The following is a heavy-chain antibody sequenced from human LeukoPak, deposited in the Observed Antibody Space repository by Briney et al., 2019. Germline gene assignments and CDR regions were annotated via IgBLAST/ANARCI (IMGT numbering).Heavy chain of an antibody. CDR3: ATRIAARPEAFDT. V-gene: IGHV3-48*01. D-gene: IGHD6-6*01. J-gene: IGHJ3*02. CDR2: ISSSSSTI. Sequence: GGSLRLSCAASGFTFSSYSMNWVRQAPGKGLEWVSYISSSSSTIYYADSVKGRFTISRDNAKNSLYLQMNSLRAEDTAVYYCATRIAARPEAFDTWGQGTMVTVSS. CDR1: GFTFSSYS.